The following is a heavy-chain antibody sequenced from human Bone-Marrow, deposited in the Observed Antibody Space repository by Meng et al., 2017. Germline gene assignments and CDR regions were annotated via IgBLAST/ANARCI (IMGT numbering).Heavy chain of an antibody. CDR1: GGSFSGYY. V-gene: IGHV4-34*01. CDR3: ARGEGRQQLIRRPRFDP. J-gene: IGHJ5*02. D-gene: IGHD6-13*01. CDR2: INHSGGT. Sequence: SETLSLTCAVYGGSFSGYYWSWIRQPPGKGLEWIGEINHSGGTNYNPSLKSRVSISVDTSKNQFSLKLSSVTAADTAVYYCARGEGRQQLIRRPRFDPWGQGTLVTVAS.